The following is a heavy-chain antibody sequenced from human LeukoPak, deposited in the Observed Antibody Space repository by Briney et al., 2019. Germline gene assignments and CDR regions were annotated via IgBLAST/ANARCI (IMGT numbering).Heavy chain of an antibody. D-gene: IGHD3-22*01. CDR1: GYIFTTYD. CDR2: MNPNRGNT. J-gene: IGHJ4*02. CDR3: ARGYYDTNGYYYRLDF. Sequence: ASVKVSCKASGYIFTTYDINRVRQAPGQGLEWMGWMNPNRGNTGYAQKFQGRVTMTRNTSISTAYMELSSLRSEDTAVYYCARGYYDTNGYYYRLDFWGQGTLVTVSS. V-gene: IGHV1-8*01.